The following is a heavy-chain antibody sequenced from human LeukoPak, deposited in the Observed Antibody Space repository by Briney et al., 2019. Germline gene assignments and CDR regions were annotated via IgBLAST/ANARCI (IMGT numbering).Heavy chain of an antibody. CDR1: GGSFSGYY. Sequence: SETLSLTCAVYGGSFSGYYWSWIRQPPGKGLEWIGEINHSGSTNYNPSLKSRVTISVDTSKKQFSLKLSSVTAADTAVYYWARGGSITGTLDYWGQGTLVTVSS. J-gene: IGHJ4*02. V-gene: IGHV4-34*01. D-gene: IGHD1-20*01. CDR2: INHSGST. CDR3: ARGGSITGTLDY.